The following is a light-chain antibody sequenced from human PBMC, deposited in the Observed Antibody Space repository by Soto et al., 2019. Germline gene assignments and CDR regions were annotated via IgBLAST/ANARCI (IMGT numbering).Light chain of an antibody. CDR2: GXS. Sequence: RVLTQSPATLTLSRGDRATRLXRASDSGTRNLAWHQQTPGXPPRXXXYGXSTRATGGPARLSGGGSGTEFTLTITSLQSEDFSVYWFQQYNNGPRTFGPGTRLDI. J-gene: IGKJ5*01. V-gene: IGKV3D-15*01. CDR1: DSGTRN. CDR3: QQYNNGPRT.